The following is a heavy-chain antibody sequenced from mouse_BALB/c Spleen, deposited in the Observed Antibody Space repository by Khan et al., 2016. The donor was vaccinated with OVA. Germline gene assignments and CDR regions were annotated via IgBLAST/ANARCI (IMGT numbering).Heavy chain of an antibody. V-gene: IGHV1-20*02. CDR2: INPHIGET. Sequence: EVQRVESGPELVKPGASVKISCKASGYSFTGYFIHWVMQSHGKSLEWIGRINPHIGETFYNQKFRGKATLTVDESSSTAHMELRSLASEDSAVYFCARIYGSDFDYWGQGTTLTVSS. J-gene: IGHJ2*01. CDR1: GYSFTGYF. CDR3: ARIYGSDFDY. D-gene: IGHD1-1*01.